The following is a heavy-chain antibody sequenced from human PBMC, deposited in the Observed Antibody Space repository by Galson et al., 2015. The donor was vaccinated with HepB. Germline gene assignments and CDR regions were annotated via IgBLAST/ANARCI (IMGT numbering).Heavy chain of an antibody. J-gene: IGHJ4*02. CDR3: ARDQKIQLWHAFDY. V-gene: IGHV6-1*01. Sequence: CAISGDSVSSNSAAWNWIRQSPSRGLEWLGRTYYRSKWYNDYAVSVKSRITINPDTSKNQFSLQLNSVTPEDTAVYYCARDQKIQLWHAFDYWGQGSLVTVSS. CDR1: GDSVSSNSAA. CDR2: TYYRSKWYN. D-gene: IGHD5-18*01.